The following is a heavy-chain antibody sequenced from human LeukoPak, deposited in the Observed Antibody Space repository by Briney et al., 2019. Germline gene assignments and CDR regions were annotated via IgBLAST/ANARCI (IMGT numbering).Heavy chain of an antibody. D-gene: IGHD1-26*01. CDR1: GGSISSYY. CDR3: ARLAKPYGQSGSDY. Sequence: PSETLSLTCTVSGGSISSYYWGWIRQPPGKGLEWIGYIYYSGSTNYNPSLKSRVTISVDTSKNQFSLKLSSVTAADTAVYYCARLAKPYGQSGSDYWGQGTLVTVSS. V-gene: IGHV4-59*08. J-gene: IGHJ4*02. CDR2: IYYSGST.